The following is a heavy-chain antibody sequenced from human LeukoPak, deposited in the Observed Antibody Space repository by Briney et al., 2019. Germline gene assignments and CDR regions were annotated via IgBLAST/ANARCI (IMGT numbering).Heavy chain of an antibody. Sequence: ASETLSLTCTVSGGSISSGSYYWSWIRQPAGKGLEWIGRIYTSGSTNYNPSLKSRVTISVDTSKNQFSLKLSSVTAADTAVYYCAREDHGGFGIYFDYWGQGTLVTVSS. CDR2: IYTSGST. CDR3: AREDHGGFGIYFDY. D-gene: IGHD3-10*01. CDR1: GGSISSGSYY. V-gene: IGHV4-61*02. J-gene: IGHJ4*02.